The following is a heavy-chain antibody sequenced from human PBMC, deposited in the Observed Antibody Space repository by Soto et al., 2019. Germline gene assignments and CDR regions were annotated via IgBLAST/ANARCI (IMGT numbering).Heavy chain of an antibody. V-gene: IGHV1-18*01. CDR1: GYTFTSYG. CDR2: ISAYNGNT. Sequence: GASVKVSCKASGYTFTSYGISWVRQAPGQGLEWMGWISAYNGNTNYAQKLQGRVTMTTDTSTSTAYMELRSLRSDDTAVYYCAREIPRNWEGYYYYYGMDVWGQGTTVTVSS. D-gene: IGHD7-27*01. CDR3: AREIPRNWEGYYYYYGMDV. J-gene: IGHJ6*02.